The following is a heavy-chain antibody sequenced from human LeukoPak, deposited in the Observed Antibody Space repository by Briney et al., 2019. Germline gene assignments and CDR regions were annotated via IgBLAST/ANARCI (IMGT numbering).Heavy chain of an antibody. J-gene: IGHJ6*03. V-gene: IGHV4-59*01. Sequence: SETLSLTCTVSGGSISSYYWSWIRPPPGKGLEWIGYIYYSGSTNYNPSLKSRVTISVDTSKNQFSLKLSSVTAADTAVYYCARDFGKSWGHYMDVWGKGTTVTVSS. CDR2: IYYSGST. CDR1: GGSISSYY. D-gene: IGHD3-10*01. CDR3: ARDFGKSWGHYMDV.